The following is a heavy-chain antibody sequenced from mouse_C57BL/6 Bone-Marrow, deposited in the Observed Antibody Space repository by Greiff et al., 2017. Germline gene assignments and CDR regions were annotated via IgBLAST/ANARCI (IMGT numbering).Heavy chain of an antibody. CDR2: IDPSDSYT. J-gene: IGHJ4*01. CDR1: GYTFTSYW. Sequence: VQLQQPGAELVMPGASVKLSCKASGYTFTSYWMHWVKQRPGQGLEWIGEIDPSDSYTNYNQKFKGKSTLTVDKSSSTAYMQLSSLTSEDSAVYYCARDRLYYGNLYYAMDYWGQGTSVTVSS. CDR3: ARDRLYYGNLYYAMDY. D-gene: IGHD2-1*01. V-gene: IGHV1-69*01.